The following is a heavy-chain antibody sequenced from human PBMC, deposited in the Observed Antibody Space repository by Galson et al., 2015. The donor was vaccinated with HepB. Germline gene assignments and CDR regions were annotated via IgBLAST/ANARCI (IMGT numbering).Heavy chain of an antibody. CDR3: FGEGGY. CDR1: GFTFSGSD. Sequence: SLRLSCAASGFTFSGSDVHWVRQASGKGLEWVGHSRGKPKNYATAYAASVKGRFTISRDDSETTAYLQMSTLRTEDTAVYYYFGEGGYWGQGTLVTVSS. CDR2: SRGKPKNYAT. D-gene: IGHD3-3*01. J-gene: IGHJ4*02. V-gene: IGHV3-73*01.